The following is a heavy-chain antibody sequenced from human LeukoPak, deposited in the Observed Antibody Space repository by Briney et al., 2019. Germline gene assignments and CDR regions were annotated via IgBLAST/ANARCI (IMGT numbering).Heavy chain of an antibody. Sequence: GGSLRLSCAASGFTFGTYTMNWVRQAPGKGLEWISYISSSSSTIFYADSVKGRFTISRDNAKDTLYLHMNSLTAEDMAVYYCARGAKWAYYFDYWGQGTLVTVSS. D-gene: IGHD1-26*01. CDR2: ISSSSSTI. CDR1: GFTFGTYT. J-gene: IGHJ4*02. V-gene: IGHV3-48*04. CDR3: ARGAKWAYYFDY.